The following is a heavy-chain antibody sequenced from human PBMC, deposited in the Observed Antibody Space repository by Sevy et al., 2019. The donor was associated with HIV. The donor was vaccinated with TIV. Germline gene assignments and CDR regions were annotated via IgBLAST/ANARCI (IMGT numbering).Heavy chain of an antibody. Sequence: GGSLRLSCAASGFAFSDYFAMHWVRQAPGKGLEWVALISYDESDKYYAYSVKGRLTIPRDNFKNTLCLQMNSLTPEDTAVYYCARPRANYVDHYFFFAMDVWGQGTTVTVSS. CDR1: GFAFSDYFA. CDR2: ISYDESDK. V-gene: IGHV3-30-3*01. CDR3: ARPRANYVDHYFFFAMDV. J-gene: IGHJ6*02. D-gene: IGHD4-17*01.